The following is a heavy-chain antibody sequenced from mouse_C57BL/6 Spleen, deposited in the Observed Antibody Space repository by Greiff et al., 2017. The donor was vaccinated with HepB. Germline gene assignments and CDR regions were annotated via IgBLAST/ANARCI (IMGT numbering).Heavy chain of an antibody. V-gene: IGHV3-5*01. CDR1: GISITTGNYR. J-gene: IGHJ4*01. CDR3: ARAPAWDDYAMDY. D-gene: IGHD4-1*01. CDR2: IYYSGTI. Sequence: VQLKESGPGLVKPSQTVFLTCTVTGISITTGNYRWSWIRQFPGNKLEWIGYIYYSGTITYNPSLTSRTTITRDTPKNQFFLEMNSLTAEDTATSYCARAPAWDDYAMDYWGQRTSVTVSS.